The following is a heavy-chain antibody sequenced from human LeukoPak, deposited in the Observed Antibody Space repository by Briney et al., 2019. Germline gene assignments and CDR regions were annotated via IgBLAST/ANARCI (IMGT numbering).Heavy chain of an antibody. J-gene: IGHJ3*02. D-gene: IGHD3-22*01. V-gene: IGHV4-31*03. Sequence: SETLSLTCTVSGGSISSGGYYWSWIRQHPGKGLEWIGYIYYSGSTYYNPSLKSRVTISVDTSKNQFSLKLSSVTAADTAVYYCARVTYPMIVLIDIWGQGTMVTVSS. CDR1: GGSISSGGYY. CDR2: IYYSGST. CDR3: ARVTYPMIVLIDI.